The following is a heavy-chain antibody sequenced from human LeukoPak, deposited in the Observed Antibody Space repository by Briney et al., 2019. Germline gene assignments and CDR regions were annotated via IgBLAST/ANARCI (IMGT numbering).Heavy chain of an antibody. J-gene: IGHJ4*02. CDR1: GFTFSSYA. D-gene: IGHD2-2*01. V-gene: IGHV3-30*01. CDR2: ISYDGSNK. CDR3: AKESIVVVVPAAILSVA. Sequence: GRSLRLSCAASGFTFSSYAMHWVRQAPGKGLEWVAVISYDGSNKYYADSVKGRFTISRDNSKNTLYLQMNSLRAEDTALYYCAKESIVVVVPAAILSVAGGQGTLVTVSS.